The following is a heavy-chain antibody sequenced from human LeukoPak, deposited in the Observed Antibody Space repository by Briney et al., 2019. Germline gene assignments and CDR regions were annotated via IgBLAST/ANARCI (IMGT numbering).Heavy chain of an antibody. CDR2: IYYSGST. CDR1: GGSISSGGYY. V-gene: IGHV4-31*03. J-gene: IGHJ3*01. D-gene: IGHD2-15*01. CDR3: ARVIVGSGGRYDAFDV. Sequence: KPSETRSLTCTVAGGSISSGGYYWSWIRQHPGKGLEWIGYIYYSGSTYYSASLKSRVTISVDTSKNQFSLKLSSVTTADTAVYYCARVIVGSGGRYDAFDVWGQGTMVTVSS.